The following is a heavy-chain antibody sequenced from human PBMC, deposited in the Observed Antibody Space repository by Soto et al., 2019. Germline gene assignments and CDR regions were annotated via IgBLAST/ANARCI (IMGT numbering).Heavy chain of an antibody. CDR3: ARGNVVAIDY. Sequence: SETMSLTCTVSGGYIISGVYSWSWIRQPPGKGLEWIGYIYHSGSTYYNPSLKSRVTISVDRSKNQFSLKLSSVTAADTAVYYCARGNVVAIDYWGQGTLVTVSS. D-gene: IGHD2-21*01. J-gene: IGHJ4*02. CDR1: GGYIISGVYS. CDR2: IYHSGST. V-gene: IGHV4-30-2*01.